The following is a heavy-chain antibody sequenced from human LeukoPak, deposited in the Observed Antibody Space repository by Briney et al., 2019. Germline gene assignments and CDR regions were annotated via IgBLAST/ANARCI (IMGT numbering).Heavy chain of an antibody. V-gene: IGHV1-2*04. D-gene: IGHD6-19*01. CDR1: GYTFTAQH. Sequence: GASVKVSCKASGYTFTAQHMHWVRQAPGHGLEWMGWINPNSGGTNYAQKFQGWVTMTRDTSISTAYMELSRLRSDDTAVYYCARAGGASDSSGWYVFDYWGQGTLVTVSS. CDR2: INPNSGGT. CDR3: ARAGGASDSSGWYVFDY. J-gene: IGHJ4*02.